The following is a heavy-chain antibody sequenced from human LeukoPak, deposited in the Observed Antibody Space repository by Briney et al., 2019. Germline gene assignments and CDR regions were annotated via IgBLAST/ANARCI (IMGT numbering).Heavy chain of an antibody. V-gene: IGHV3-7*04. Sequence: GGSLRLSCAASGFTFSSYSMNWVRQAPGKGLEWVANIKQDGSEKYYVDSVKGRFTISRDNAKNSLYLQMNSLRAEDTAVYYCARAQYYYYMDVWGKGTTVTVSS. J-gene: IGHJ6*03. CDR1: GFTFSSYS. CDR2: IKQDGSEK. CDR3: ARAQYYYYMDV.